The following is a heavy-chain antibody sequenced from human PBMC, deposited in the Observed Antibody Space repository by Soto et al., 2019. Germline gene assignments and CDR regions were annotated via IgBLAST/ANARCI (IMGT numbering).Heavy chain of an antibody. J-gene: IGHJ1*01. V-gene: IGHV4-34*01. CDR3: ARGDYDSSGYYREYFQH. CDR2: INHSGST. D-gene: IGHD3-22*01. CDR1: GGSFSGYY. Sequence: ETLSLTCAVYGGSFSGYYWSWIRQPPGKGLEWIGEINHSGSTNYNPSLKSRVTISVDTSKNQFSLKLSSVNAADTAVYYCARGDYDSSGYYREYFQHWGQGTLVTVSS.